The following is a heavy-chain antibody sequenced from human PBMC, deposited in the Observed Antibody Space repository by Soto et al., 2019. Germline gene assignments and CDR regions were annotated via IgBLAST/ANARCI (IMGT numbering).Heavy chain of an antibody. J-gene: IGHJ4*02. Sequence: ASVKVSCKASGYTFTDYAIHWVRQAPGQGLEWMGWINAGNGNTGYSRKFQGRVTNVRDMSASTAYIEVTSLTSEDTAIYYCARGGAHYTPLDHWGQGTLVTVSS. CDR3: ARGGAHYTPLDH. D-gene: IGHD2-15*01. CDR2: INAGNGNT. V-gene: IGHV1-3*01. CDR1: GYTFTDYA.